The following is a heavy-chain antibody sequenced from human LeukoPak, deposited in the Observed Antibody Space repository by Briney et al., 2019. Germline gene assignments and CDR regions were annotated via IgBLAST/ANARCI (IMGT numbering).Heavy chain of an antibody. D-gene: IGHD3-9*01. CDR1: GGSFSGYY. V-gene: IGHV4-34*01. Sequence: SETLSLTCAVYGGSFSGYYWSWIRQPPGKGLEWIGEINHSGSTNYNPSLKSRVTISVDTSKNQFSLKLSSVTAADTAVYYGARGHVLRYFDWPPHDAFDIWGQGTMVTVSS. J-gene: IGHJ3*02. CDR3: ARGHVLRYFDWPPHDAFDI. CDR2: INHSGST.